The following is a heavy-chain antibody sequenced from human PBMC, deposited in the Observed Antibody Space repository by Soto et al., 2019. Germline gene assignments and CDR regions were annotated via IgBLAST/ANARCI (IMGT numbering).Heavy chain of an antibody. Sequence: DVYLLESGGTLVQPGWSLRLSCAASGFDFSSYAMTWVRQAPGKGLEWVSGITYTGDTTYYADSVKGRFTISRDNYRNTLYLQMNSLRADDTAMYFCAKDWPGTSSVTSDYWGQGTLVTVSS. CDR3: AKDWPGTSSVTSDY. V-gene: IGHV3-23*01. CDR1: GFDFSSYA. CDR2: ITYTGDTT. D-gene: IGHD4-17*01. J-gene: IGHJ4*02.